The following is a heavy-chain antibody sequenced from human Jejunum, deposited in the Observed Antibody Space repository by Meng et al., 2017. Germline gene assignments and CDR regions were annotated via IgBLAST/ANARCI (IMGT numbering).Heavy chain of an antibody. V-gene: IGHV1-3*01. Sequence: QLWQSGAEVKKPGASVTVSCKASGFTFVSYARYWVRQAPGQGLEWMGWITAGNGNTKYSQKFQGRVTITRDTSASTAYMELSSLRSEDTAVYYCARDMPYSSGSFDYWGQGTLVTVSS. D-gene: IGHD3-10*01. CDR2: ITAGNGNT. CDR1: GFTFVSYA. J-gene: IGHJ4*02. CDR3: ARDMPYSSGSFDY.